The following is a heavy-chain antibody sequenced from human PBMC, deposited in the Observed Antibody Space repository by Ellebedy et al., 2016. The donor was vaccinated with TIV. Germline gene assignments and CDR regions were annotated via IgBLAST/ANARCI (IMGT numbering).Heavy chain of an antibody. Sequence: PGGSLRLSCAVSGFTFSSYAMTRVRQAPGKGLEWVAAISGSGDSTYYADSVKGRFTISRDISKNTLYLQMNSLRAEDTAIYYCANTVPYDIWGQGTMVTVSS. J-gene: IGHJ3*02. CDR2: ISGSGDST. CDR1: GFTFSSYA. V-gene: IGHV3-23*01. CDR3: ANTVPYDI.